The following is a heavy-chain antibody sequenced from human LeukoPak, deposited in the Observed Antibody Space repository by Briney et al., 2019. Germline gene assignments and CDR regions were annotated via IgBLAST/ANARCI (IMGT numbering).Heavy chain of an antibody. D-gene: IGHD1-26*01. CDR2: INSDGSST. Sequence: GGSLRLSCAASGFTLGTDWINWVRQAPGKGLVWVSRINSDGSSTSYADSVKVRFTISRDNAKNTLYLQMNSLRADDMAVYYCGGGGYLLDYWGQGTMVTVSS. V-gene: IGHV3-74*01. CDR3: GGGGYLLDY. J-gene: IGHJ4*02. CDR1: GFTLGTDW.